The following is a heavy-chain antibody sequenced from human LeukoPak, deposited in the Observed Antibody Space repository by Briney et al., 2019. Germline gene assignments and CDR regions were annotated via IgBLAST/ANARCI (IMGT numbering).Heavy chain of an antibody. D-gene: IGHD6-19*01. CDR2: LNTDGSDT. J-gene: IGHJ2*01. Sequence: PGGSLTLSCAASGFTFSAYWMHWVRQASGKGLVWVSRLNTDGSDTRYADSVQGRFTISRDNAKNTLYLQVNSLRAEDTAVYYCARSEAVAWSFDLWGRGTLVTVSS. CDR1: GFTFSAYW. V-gene: IGHV3-74*01. CDR3: ARSEAVAWSFDL.